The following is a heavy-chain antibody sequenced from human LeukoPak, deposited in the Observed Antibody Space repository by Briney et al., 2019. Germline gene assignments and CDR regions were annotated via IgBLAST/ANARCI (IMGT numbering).Heavy chain of an antibody. CDR1: GFTFSSYA. CDR2: ISNDGSNK. CDR3: ARGSYDFWSSSPRRSIFDY. D-gene: IGHD3-3*01. V-gene: IGHV3-30-3*01. J-gene: IGHJ4*02. Sequence: PGGSLRLSCAASGFTFSSYAMHWVRQAPGKGLEWVAVISNDGSNKYYADSVKGRFTISRDNSKNTLYLQMNSLRPEDTAVYYCARGSYDFWSSSPRRSIFDYWGQGTLVTVSS.